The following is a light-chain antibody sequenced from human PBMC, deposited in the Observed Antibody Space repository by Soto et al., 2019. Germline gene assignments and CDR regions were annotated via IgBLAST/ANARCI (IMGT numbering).Light chain of an antibody. CDR1: QSVTSTF. CDR2: GAS. J-gene: IGKJ4*01. Sequence: DIVLTQSPGTLSLSPGERATLSCRASQSVTSTFLAWYQQKPGQAPRLLIYGASSRATGIPDRFSGSGSGTDFTLTISRVEPEDFAVYYCQQYGDSRLTFGGGTDVEIK. CDR3: QQYGDSRLT. V-gene: IGKV3-20*01.